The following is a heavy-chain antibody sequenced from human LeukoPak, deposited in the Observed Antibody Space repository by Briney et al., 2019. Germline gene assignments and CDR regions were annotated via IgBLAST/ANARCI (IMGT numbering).Heavy chain of an antibody. D-gene: IGHD3-3*01. CDR1: GGSISSYY. V-gene: IGHV4-39*01. CDR3: AGPDFWSGYRYFDY. CDR2: IYYNEIT. J-gene: IGHJ4*02. Sequence: SETLSLTCTVSGGSISSYYWGWIRQPPGKGLEWIGSIYYNEITYYNPSLKSRVTISVDTSENQFSLKLSSVTAADTAMYYCAGPDFWSGYRYFDYWGQGTLVTVSS.